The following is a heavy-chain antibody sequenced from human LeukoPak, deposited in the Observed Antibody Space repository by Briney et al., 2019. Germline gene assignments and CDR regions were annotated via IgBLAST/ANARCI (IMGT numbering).Heavy chain of an antibody. CDR2: INHSGST. V-gene: IGHV4-34*01. CDR1: GGSFSGYY. D-gene: IGHD3-10*01. J-gene: IGHJ4*02. CDR3: AGQPWSGLYYFDY. Sequence: SETLSLTCAVYGGSFSGYYWSWIRQPPGKGLEWIGEINHSGSTNYNPSLKSRVTISVDTSKNQFSLKLSSVTAADTAVYYCAGQPWSGLYYFDYWGQGTLVTVSS.